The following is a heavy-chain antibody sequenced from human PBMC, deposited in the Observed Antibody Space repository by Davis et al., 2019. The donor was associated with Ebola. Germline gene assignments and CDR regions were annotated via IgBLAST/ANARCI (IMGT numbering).Heavy chain of an antibody. CDR3: ARVGDLFDY. J-gene: IGHJ4*02. V-gene: IGHV4-59*01. Sequence: SETLSLTCTVPGGSISSYYWSWIRQPPGKGLEWIGYIYYSGSTNYNPSLKSRVTISVDTSKNQFSLKLSAVTAADTAVYYCARVGDLFDYWGQGTLVTVSS. CDR1: GGSISSYY. CDR2: IYYSGST. D-gene: IGHD4-17*01.